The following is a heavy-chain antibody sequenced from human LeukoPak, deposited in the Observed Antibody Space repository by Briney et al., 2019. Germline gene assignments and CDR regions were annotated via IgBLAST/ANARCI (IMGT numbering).Heavy chain of an antibody. V-gene: IGHV1-69*05. J-gene: IGHJ4*02. CDR1: GGTFSSYA. CDR3: ATSRLGYCSGGSCYSLDY. D-gene: IGHD2-15*01. Sequence: ASVKVSCKASGGTFSSYAIIWVRQAPGQGLEWMGGIIPIFGTANYAQKFQGRVTITTDESTSTAYMELSSLRSEDTAVYYCATSRLGYCSGGSCYSLDYWGQGTLVTVSS. CDR2: IIPIFGTA.